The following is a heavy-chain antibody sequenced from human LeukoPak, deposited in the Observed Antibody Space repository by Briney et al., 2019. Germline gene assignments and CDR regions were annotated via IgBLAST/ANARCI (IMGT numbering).Heavy chain of an antibody. CDR3: ARVVLVRGVIIFFDY. CDR1: GGSISSYY. D-gene: IGHD3-10*01. Sequence: PSETLSLTCTVSGGSISSYYRSWIRQPPGKGLEWIGYIYYSGSTNYNPSLKSRVTISVDTSKNQFSLKLSSVTAADTAVYYCARVVLVRGVIIFFDYWGQGTLVTVSS. CDR2: IYYSGST. V-gene: IGHV4-59*01. J-gene: IGHJ4*02.